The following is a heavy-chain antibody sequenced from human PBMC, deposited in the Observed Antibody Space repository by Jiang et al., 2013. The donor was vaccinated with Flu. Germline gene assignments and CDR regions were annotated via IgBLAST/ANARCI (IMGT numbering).Heavy chain of an antibody. CDR1: SGSISSHY. D-gene: IGHD2-21*02. J-gene: IGHJ6*02. CDR2: IHNSGTT. CDR3: ARSYCGGDCYSMFGYSYYGMDV. V-gene: IGHV4-59*08. Sequence: GSGLVKPLETLSLTCTVSSGSISSHYWSWIRQPPGKGLEWIGYIHNSGTTNYNPSLKSRVTISIDTSTNQFSLKLISVTAPDTAVYYCARSYCGGDCYSMFGYSYYGMDVWGQGTTVTVSS.